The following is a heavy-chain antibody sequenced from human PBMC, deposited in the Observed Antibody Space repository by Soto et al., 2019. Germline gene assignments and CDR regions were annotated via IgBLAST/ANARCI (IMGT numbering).Heavy chain of an antibody. V-gene: IGHV3-15*07. D-gene: IGHD2-2*01. CDR2: IKSKTDGGTT. J-gene: IGHJ6*02. CDR1: GFTFSNAW. CDR3: TTGASCSSTSCYLRGYYYYGMDV. Sequence: SLRLSCAASGFTFSNAWMNWVRQAPGKGLEWVGRIKSKTDGGTTDYAAPVKGRFTISRDDSKNTLYLQMNSLKTEDTAVYYCTTGASCSSTSCYLRGYYYYGMDVWGQGTTVTVSS.